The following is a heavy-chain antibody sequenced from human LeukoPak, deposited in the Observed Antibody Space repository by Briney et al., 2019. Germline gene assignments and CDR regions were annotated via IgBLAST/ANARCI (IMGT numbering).Heavy chain of an antibody. V-gene: IGHV4-39*01. CDR1: GGSISNSSYY. D-gene: IGHD6-13*01. CDR3: ARHESRSSWYIDY. J-gene: IGHJ4*02. Sequence: SETLSLTCTVSGGSISNSSYYWGWIRQPPGKGLEWIGSIYYSGSTYYNPSLKSRVTISVDTSKNQFALKLSSVTAADSAVYYCARHESRSSWYIDYWGQGTLVTVSS. CDR2: IYYSGST.